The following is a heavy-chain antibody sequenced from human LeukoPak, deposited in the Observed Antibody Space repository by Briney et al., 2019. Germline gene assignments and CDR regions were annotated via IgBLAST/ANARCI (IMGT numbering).Heavy chain of an antibody. CDR2: ISYSGST. CDR3: ARDYTAVAADWFFDL. Sequence: PSETLSLTCTVSGGSISSYYWSWIRQPPGKGLEWIGYISYSGSTNYNPSLKSRVTISVDTSKNQFSLNLSSVTAADTAVYYCARDYTAVAADWFFDLWGRGTLVTASS. CDR1: GGSISSYY. J-gene: IGHJ2*01. V-gene: IGHV4-59*01. D-gene: IGHD6-19*01.